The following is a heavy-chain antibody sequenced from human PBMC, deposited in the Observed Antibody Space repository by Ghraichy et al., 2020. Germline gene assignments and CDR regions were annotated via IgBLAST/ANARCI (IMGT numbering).Heavy chain of an antibody. CDR3: ASGTMVRWVIIDWDY. J-gene: IGHJ4*02. CDR1: GFTFSSYS. Sequence: GGSLRLSCAASGFTFSSYSMNWVRQAPGKGLEWVSSISSSSSYIYYADSVKGRFTISRDNAKNSLYLQMNSLRAEDTAVYYCASGTMVRWVIIDWDYWGQGTLVTVSS. V-gene: IGHV3-21*01. CDR2: ISSSSSYI. D-gene: IGHD3-10*01.